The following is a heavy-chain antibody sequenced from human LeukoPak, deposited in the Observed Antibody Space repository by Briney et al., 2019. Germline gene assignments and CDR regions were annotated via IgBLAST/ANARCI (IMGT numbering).Heavy chain of an antibody. CDR3: ARQKGGVAGLKYYFDY. CDR1: GGSISSGTYY. Sequence: PSETLSLTCTVSGGSISSGTYYWGWIRQPPGKGLEWIGSISYTGTTYYKPSLTSRVTISVDTSKNQFSLNLSSVTAADTAVYYCARQKGGVAGLKYYFDYWGQGTLVTVSS. V-gene: IGHV4-39*01. J-gene: IGHJ4*02. CDR2: ISYTGTT. D-gene: IGHD6-19*01.